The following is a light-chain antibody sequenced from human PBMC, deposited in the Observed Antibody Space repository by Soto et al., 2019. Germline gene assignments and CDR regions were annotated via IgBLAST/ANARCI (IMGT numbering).Light chain of an antibody. V-gene: IGLV2-11*01. CDR2: TVT. J-gene: IGLJ1*01. CDR1: SSDIGGYNY. Sequence: QPVLTQPRSVSGSPGQSVTISCTGTSSDIGGYNYVSWYQQHPGKAPKLMIYTVTKRPSGVPDLFSGSKSDNTASLTISGLQADDEADYYCCSYVGSSSYVFGTGTKLTVL. CDR3: CSYVGSSSYV.